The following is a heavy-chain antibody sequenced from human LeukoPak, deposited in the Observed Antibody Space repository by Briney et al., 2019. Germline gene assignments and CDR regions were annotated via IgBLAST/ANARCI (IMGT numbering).Heavy chain of an antibody. Sequence: PGGSLRLSCAASGFTFSDYYVSWIRQAPGKGLEWVSYISSSGSTIYYADSVKGRFTISRDNAKNSLYLQMNSLRAEDTAVYYCARDIIVQGTSWNAFDIWGQGTMVTVSS. CDR2: ISSSGSTI. V-gene: IGHV3-11*01. J-gene: IGHJ3*02. CDR3: ARDIIVQGTSWNAFDI. CDR1: GFTFSDYY. D-gene: IGHD2-2*01.